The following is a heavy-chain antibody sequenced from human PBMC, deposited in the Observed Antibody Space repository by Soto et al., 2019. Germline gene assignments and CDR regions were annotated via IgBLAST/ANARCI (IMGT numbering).Heavy chain of an antibody. D-gene: IGHD4-17*01. CDR3: AKSVTTRFGFDY. V-gene: IGHV3-9*01. CDR2: ISWNSGSI. CDR1: GFTFDDYA. Sequence: EVQLVESGGGLVQPGRSLRLSCAASGFTFDDYAMHWVRQAPGKGLEWVSGISWNSGSIGYADSVKGRFTISRDNAKNSLYLHMNSLRAEDTALYYCAKSVTTRFGFDYWGQGTLVTVSS. J-gene: IGHJ4*02.